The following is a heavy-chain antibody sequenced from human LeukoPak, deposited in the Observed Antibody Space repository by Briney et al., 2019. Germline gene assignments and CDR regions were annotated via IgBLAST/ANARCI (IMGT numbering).Heavy chain of an antibody. D-gene: IGHD6-6*01. CDR3: ARGSEYTSSTNYYFDY. J-gene: IGHJ4*02. Sequence: PGGSLRLSCAASGFTFSSYWMSWVRQAPGKGLEGVANIKQDGSEKHYVDSMKGRFTISRDNAKKSLFLHMNSLRVEDTAVYYCARGSEYTSSTNYYFDYWGQGTLVTVSS. V-gene: IGHV3-7*01. CDR1: GFTFSSYW. CDR2: IKQDGSEK.